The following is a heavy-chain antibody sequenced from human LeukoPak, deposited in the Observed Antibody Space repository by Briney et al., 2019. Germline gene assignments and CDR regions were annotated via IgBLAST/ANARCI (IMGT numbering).Heavy chain of an antibody. V-gene: IGHV3-53*01. CDR2: IYSGGST. Sequence: GGSLRLSCAASGFTVRSNYMSWVRQARGKGLEWVSVIYSGGSTYYADSVKGRFTISGDNSKNTLYLQMNSLRAEDTAVYYCARSVEVDAFDIWGQGTMVTVSS. J-gene: IGHJ3*02. CDR1: GFTVRSNY. D-gene: IGHD5/OR15-5a*01. CDR3: ARSVEVDAFDI.